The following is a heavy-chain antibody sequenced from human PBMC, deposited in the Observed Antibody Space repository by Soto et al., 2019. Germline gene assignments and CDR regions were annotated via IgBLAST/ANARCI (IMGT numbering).Heavy chain of an antibody. CDR1: GFSFSNYG. J-gene: IGHJ6*02. CDR3: ANNLVPAAQVYDMDV. D-gene: IGHD2-2*01. CDR2: ISYDGSNK. V-gene: IGHV3-30*18. Sequence: GGSLRLSCAAPGFSFSNYGMHWVRQAPGKGLEWVAVISYDGSNKYYADSVKGRFTISRDNSKNTLYLQMNSLRAEDTAVYYCANNLVPAAQVYDMDVWGQGTTVTVSS.